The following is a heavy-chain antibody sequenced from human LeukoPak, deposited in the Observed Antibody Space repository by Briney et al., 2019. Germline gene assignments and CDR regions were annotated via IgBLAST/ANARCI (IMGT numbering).Heavy chain of an antibody. D-gene: IGHD3-10*01. J-gene: IGHJ2*01. CDR3: ARRVFSSGNAYFDL. CDR2: IYYSGST. V-gene: IGHV4-59*08. CDR1: GDSISTYY. Sequence: SETLSLTCTVSGDSISTYYWSWLRQPPGKGLEWIAYIYYSGSTNYNPSLESRVTISLDTSKNQFSLKLSSVTAADTAVYYCARRVFSSGNAYFDLWGRGTLVTVSS.